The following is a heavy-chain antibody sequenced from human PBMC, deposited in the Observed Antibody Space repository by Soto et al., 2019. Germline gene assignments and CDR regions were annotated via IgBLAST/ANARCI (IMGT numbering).Heavy chain of an antibody. CDR1: GGSFSGHY. Sequence: HPSETLSLTCAVYGGSFSGHYWTWIRQSPGKGLEWVANIKEDGSDMYYVDSVKGRFTISRDNAKNSLYLQMNSLRAEDTAVYYCATEVWVYYDFWSGYSDYWGQGTLVTVSS. CDR3: ATEVWVYYDFWSGYSDY. J-gene: IGHJ4*02. CDR2: IKEDGSDM. D-gene: IGHD3-3*01. V-gene: IGHV3-7*01.